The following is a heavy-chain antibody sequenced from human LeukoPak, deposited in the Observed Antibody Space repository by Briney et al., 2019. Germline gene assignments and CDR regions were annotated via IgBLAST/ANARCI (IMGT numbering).Heavy chain of an antibody. Sequence: GGSLRLSCAASGFTFSSYWMSWVRQAPGKGLEWVANIKQDGSEKYYVDSVKGRFTISRDNAKNSLYLQMNSLRAEDTAVYYCARVVGGYYDSSGFNWRQGTLVTVSS. V-gene: IGHV3-7*01. J-gene: IGHJ4*02. CDR2: IKQDGSEK. CDR1: GFTFSSYW. D-gene: IGHD3-22*01. CDR3: ARVVGGYYDSSGFN.